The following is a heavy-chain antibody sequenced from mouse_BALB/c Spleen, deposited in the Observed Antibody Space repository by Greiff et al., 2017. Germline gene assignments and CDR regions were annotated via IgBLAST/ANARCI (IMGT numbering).Heavy chain of an antibody. V-gene: IGHV5-9-4*01. CDR1: GFTFSSYA. CDR3: AREGFAY. CDR2: ISSGGSYT. Sequence: DVQLVESGGGLVKPGGSLKLSCAASGFTFSSYAMSWVRQSPEKRLEWVAEISSGGSYTYYPDTVTGRFTISRDNAKNTLYLGMTSLRSEDTAMYYCAREGFAYWGQGTLVTVSA. J-gene: IGHJ3*01.